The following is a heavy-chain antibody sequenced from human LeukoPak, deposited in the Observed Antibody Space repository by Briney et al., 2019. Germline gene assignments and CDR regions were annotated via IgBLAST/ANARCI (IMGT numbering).Heavy chain of an antibody. Sequence: ASVKVSCKASGYTFTSYGISWVRQAPGQGLEWMGWINPNSGGTNYAQKFQGRVTMTRDTSISTAYMELSRLRSDDTAVYYCARAYLDYYYYYGMDVWGQGTTVTVSS. CDR2: INPNSGGT. CDR3: ARAYLDYYYYYGMDV. V-gene: IGHV1-2*02. J-gene: IGHJ6*02. CDR1: GYTFTSYG.